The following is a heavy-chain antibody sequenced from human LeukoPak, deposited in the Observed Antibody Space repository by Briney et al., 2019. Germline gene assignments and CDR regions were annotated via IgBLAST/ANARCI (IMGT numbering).Heavy chain of an antibody. J-gene: IGHJ6*03. CDR3: ARFFPELAARYYYYYYMDV. CDR2: IYHSGST. Sequence: PSETLSLTCAVSGGSISSSNWWSWVRQPPGKGLEWIGEIYHSGSTNYNPSLKSRVTISVDKSKNQFSLKLSSVTAADTAVYYCARFFPELAARYYYYYYMDVWGKGTTVTVSS. V-gene: IGHV4-4*02. D-gene: IGHD6-6*01. CDR1: GGSISSSNW.